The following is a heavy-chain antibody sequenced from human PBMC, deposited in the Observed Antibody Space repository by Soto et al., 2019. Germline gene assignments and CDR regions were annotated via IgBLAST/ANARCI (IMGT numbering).Heavy chain of an antibody. J-gene: IGHJ4*02. CDR3: ASETYYYDSSGDYNDY. CDR2: INSDGSST. Sequence: PGGSLRLSCAAPGFTFSSYWMHWVRQAPGKGLVWVSRINSDGSSTSYADSVKGRFTISRDNAKNTLYLQMNSLRAEDTAVYYCASETYYYDSSGDYNDYWGQGSLVTVSS. CDR1: GFTFSSYW. D-gene: IGHD3-22*01. V-gene: IGHV3-74*01.